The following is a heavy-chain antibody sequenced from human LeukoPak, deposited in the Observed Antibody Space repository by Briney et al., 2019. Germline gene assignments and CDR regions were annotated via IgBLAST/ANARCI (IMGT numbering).Heavy chain of an antibody. CDR2: IYYSGST. Sequence: PETLSLTCTVPGGSISSYSWSWIRQPPGKGLEWIGYIYYSGSTNYNPSLKSRVTISVDTSKNQFSLKLSSVTAADTAVYYCARVYCSGGSCRWFDPWGQGTLVTVSS. D-gene: IGHD2-15*01. J-gene: IGHJ5*02. CDR3: ARVYCSGGSCRWFDP. V-gene: IGHV4-59*01. CDR1: GGSISSYS.